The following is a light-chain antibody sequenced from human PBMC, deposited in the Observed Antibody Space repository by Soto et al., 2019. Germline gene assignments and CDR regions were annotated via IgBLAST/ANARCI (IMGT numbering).Light chain of an antibody. J-gene: IGKJ4*01. CDR3: QQLDSYPLT. V-gene: IGKV1-9*01. Sequence: DIQLTESPSFLSASVGDRGTITCRASQDISNFLAWFQQKPGRAPKLLIYAVFTLQSGVPSRFSGSGSGAEFTLTISSLQPEDFATYYCQQLDSYPLTFGGGTKVDIK. CDR2: AVF. CDR1: QDISNF.